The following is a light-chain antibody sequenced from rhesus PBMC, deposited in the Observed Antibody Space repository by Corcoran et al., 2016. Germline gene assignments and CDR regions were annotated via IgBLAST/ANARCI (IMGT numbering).Light chain of an antibody. Sequence: DIQMTQSPSSLSASVGDRVTITCRASQGISNNLAWYQQKPGKVPQILIYNASNLETGIQSRFSGSGSGTDVTLTISSLQTEDFATYYCQHGLGILTFGGGTKVEIK. J-gene: IGKJ4*01. CDR2: NAS. CDR3: QHGLGILT. CDR1: QGISNN. V-gene: IGKV1S17*01.